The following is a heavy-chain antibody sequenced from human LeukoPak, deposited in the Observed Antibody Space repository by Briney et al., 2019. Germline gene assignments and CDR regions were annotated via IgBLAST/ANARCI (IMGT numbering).Heavy chain of an antibody. CDR2: IKQDGSEK. V-gene: IGHV3-7*01. CDR3: ARVWRSSGWYERFGP. D-gene: IGHD6-19*01. CDR1: GFTFSSYW. Sequence: GEPLRLSCGASGFTFSSYWMSWVRQAPGKGLEWVANIKQDGSEKYYVDSVKGRFTISSDNAKNSVDLQMNSLRAEDTAVYYCARVWRSSGWYERFGPWGKGILVT. J-gene: IGHJ5*02.